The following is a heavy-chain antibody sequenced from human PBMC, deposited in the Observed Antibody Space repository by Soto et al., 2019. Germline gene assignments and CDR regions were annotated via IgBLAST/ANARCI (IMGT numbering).Heavy chain of an antibody. CDR2: ISWDGGST. J-gene: IGHJ4*02. CDR1: GFTFDDYT. Sequence: GGSLRLSCAASGFTFDDYTMHWVRQAPGKGLEWVSLISWDGGSTYYADSVKGRFTISRDNSKNSLYLQMNSLRTEDTALYYCAKDGDSYGPFDYWGQGTLVTVSS. D-gene: IGHD5-18*01. V-gene: IGHV3-43*01. CDR3: AKDGDSYGPFDY.